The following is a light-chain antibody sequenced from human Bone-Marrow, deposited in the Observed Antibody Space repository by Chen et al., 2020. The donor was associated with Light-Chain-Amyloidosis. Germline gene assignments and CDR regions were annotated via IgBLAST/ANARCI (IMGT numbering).Light chain of an antibody. V-gene: IGLV3-21*02. CDR3: QVWDATALHVV. CDR1: DIGSKS. CDR2: DDT. Sequence: SFVLTQSPSVSMAPGQTASLPCGGNDIGSKSVHWYQQRPGQAPVLVIYDDTDRPSGFPERCSGSNPGNTATLTISRVEAGDEADYYCQVWDATALHVVLGGGTKLTVL. J-gene: IGLJ2*01.